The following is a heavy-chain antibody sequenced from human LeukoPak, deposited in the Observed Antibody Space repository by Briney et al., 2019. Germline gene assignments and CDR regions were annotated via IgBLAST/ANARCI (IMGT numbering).Heavy chain of an antibody. V-gene: IGHV3-30*02. D-gene: IGHD1-26*01. J-gene: IGHJ3*02. CDR1: GFSVSNYG. CDR3: AKKTIVGATVDAFDI. CDR2: IRHDGSNN. Sequence: PRGSLRLSCAASGFSVSNYGMHWVRQPPGRVREWVASIRHDGSNNYYTDSVKGRFITSTDNSKNTLYLQMNSLRAEDTAVYYCAKKTIVGATVDAFDIWGQGTMVTVSS.